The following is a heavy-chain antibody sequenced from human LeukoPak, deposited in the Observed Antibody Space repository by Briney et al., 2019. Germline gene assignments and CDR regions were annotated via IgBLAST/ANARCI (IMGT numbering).Heavy chain of an antibody. CDR1: GGSFSGYY. J-gene: IGHJ4*02. CDR3: ARAVTTLGYGY. D-gene: IGHD4-17*01. V-gene: IGHV4-34*01. Sequence: SETLSLTCAVYGGSFSGYYWSWIRQPPVKGLEWIGEINHSGSTNYNPSLKSRVTISVDTSKNQFSLKLSSVTAADTAVYYCARAVTTLGYGYWGQGTLVTVSS. CDR2: INHSGST.